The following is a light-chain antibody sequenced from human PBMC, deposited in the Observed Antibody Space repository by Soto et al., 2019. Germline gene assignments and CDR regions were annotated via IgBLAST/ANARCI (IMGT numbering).Light chain of an antibody. V-gene: IGLV2-11*01. CDR3: CSYAGSYTYV. Sequence: QSALTQPRSVSGSPGQSVTISCTGTSIDVSGYNYVSWYQQHPGKAPKLMIYDVSKRPSGVPDRFSGSKSGNTASLTISGLQAEDDADYYCCSYAGSYTYVFGTGTKLIVL. CDR1: SIDVSGYNY. CDR2: DVS. J-gene: IGLJ1*01.